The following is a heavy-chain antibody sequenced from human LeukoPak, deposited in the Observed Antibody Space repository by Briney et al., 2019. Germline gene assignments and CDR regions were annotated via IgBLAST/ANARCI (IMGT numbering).Heavy chain of an antibody. V-gene: IGHV7-4-1*02. Sequence: GASVKVSCKTSGYAFINYAINWVRQAPGQGLEWMGWINTNTGNPTYAQGFTGRFVFSLDTSVSTTYLQISSLETEDTVIYYCARSNNDGDYLGVGFDYWGQGALVTVSS. CDR1: GYAFINYA. CDR3: ARSNNDGDYLGVGFDY. CDR2: INTNTGNP. D-gene: IGHD2-21*02. J-gene: IGHJ4*02.